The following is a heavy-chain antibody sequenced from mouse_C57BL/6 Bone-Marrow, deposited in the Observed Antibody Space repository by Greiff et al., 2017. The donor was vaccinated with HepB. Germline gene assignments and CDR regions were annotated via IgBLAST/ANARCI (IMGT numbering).Heavy chain of an antibody. CDR3: TTGVWLRRDYAMEY. CDR2: LDPEDGDT. Sequence: VQLQQSGAELVRPGASVKLSCTASGFNIKDYYMHWVKQRPEQGLEWIGRLDPEDGDTEYAPKFPGKATMTADTSSNTAYLQLSSLTSEDTAVYYCTTGVWLRRDYAMEYWGKGTSVTGAS. V-gene: IGHV14-1*01. CDR1: GFNIKDYY. J-gene: IGHJ4*01. D-gene: IGHD2-2*01.